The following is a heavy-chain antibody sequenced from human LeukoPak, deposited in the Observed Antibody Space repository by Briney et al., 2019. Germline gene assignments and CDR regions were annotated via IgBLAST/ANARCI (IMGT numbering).Heavy chain of an antibody. CDR2: INSDGSST. D-gene: IGHD2-21*02. Sequence: GGSLRLSCAASGFTFSSYWMHWVRQAPGKGLVWVSRINSDGSSTSYADSVKGRFTISRDNSKNTLYLQMNSLRAEDTAVYYCAKDDQAYCGGDCYPEGRNGIDYWGQGTLVTVSS. J-gene: IGHJ4*02. CDR1: GFTFSSYW. CDR3: AKDDQAYCGGDCYPEGRNGIDY. V-gene: IGHV3-74*01.